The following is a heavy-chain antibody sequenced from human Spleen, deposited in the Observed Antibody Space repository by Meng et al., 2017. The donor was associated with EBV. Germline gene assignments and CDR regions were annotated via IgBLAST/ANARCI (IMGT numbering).Heavy chain of an antibody. CDR2: ISSSSSDI. D-gene: IGHD2/OR15-2a*01. V-gene: IGHV3-21*02. Sequence: VRRVESGGGLVKPGGSLRLSCAASGFTFSDNSMNWVRQAPGKGLEWVSCISSSSSDIYYADSVKGRFTISRDNAKNTLYLQMNSLRAEDTAVYYCAPFIGPLSDWGQGTLVTVSS. J-gene: IGHJ4*02. CDR3: APFIGPLSD. CDR1: GFTFSDNS.